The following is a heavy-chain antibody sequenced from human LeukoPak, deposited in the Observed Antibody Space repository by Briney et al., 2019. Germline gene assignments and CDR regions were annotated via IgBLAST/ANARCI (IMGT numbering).Heavy chain of an antibody. V-gene: IGHV4-38-2*02. Sequence: SETLSLTCTVSGYSISSGYYWGWIRQPPGKGLEWIGSIYHSGSTYYNPSLKSRVTISVDTSKNQFSLKLSSVTAADTAVYYCARDPGGSGISPVDYWGQGTLVTVSS. CDR2: IYHSGST. CDR1: GYSISSGYY. CDR3: ARDPGGSGISPVDY. D-gene: IGHD3-10*01. J-gene: IGHJ4*02.